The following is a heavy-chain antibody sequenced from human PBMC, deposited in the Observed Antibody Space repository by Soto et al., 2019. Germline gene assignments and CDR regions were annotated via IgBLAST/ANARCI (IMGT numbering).Heavy chain of an antibody. CDR1: GYTFTSYG. Sequence: GASVKVSCKASGYTFTSYGISWVRQAPGQGLEWMGWISAYNGNTNYAQKLQGRVTMATDTSTSTAYMELRSLRSDDTAVYYCAREPRVSWWIPRPNNWFDPWGQGTLVTVSS. J-gene: IGHJ5*02. V-gene: IGHV1-18*01. D-gene: IGHD2-15*01. CDR2: ISAYNGNT. CDR3: AREPRVSWWIPRPNNWFDP.